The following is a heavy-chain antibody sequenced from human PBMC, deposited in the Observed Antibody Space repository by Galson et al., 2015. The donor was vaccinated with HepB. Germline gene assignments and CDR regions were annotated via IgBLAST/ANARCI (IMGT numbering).Heavy chain of an antibody. CDR3: AKGGVSSPRYY. V-gene: IGHV3-23*01. CDR1: GFTFSSYA. Sequence: SLRLSCAASGFTFSSYAMSWVRQAPGKGLEWVSGTSGGGGTTYYADSVKGRFTISRDNSKNTLYLQMNSPRAEDTALYYCAKGGVSSPRYYWGQGTLVTVSS. CDR2: TSGGGGTT. D-gene: IGHD2-15*01. J-gene: IGHJ4*02.